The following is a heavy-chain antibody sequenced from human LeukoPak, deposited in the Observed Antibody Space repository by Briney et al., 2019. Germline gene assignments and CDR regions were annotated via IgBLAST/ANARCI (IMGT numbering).Heavy chain of an antibody. CDR3: AKSNGYGLIDY. V-gene: IGHV4-59*04. CDR1: GGSMSSFY. Sequence: SETLSLTCTVSGGSMSSFYWSWIRQPAGKGLEWIGNIYSSGNTYYNASLKSRVTMYIDTSKNQFSLKLSSVTAADTTMYYCAKSNGYGLIDYWGQGTLVTVSS. J-gene: IGHJ4*02. CDR2: IYSSGNT. D-gene: IGHD5-12*01.